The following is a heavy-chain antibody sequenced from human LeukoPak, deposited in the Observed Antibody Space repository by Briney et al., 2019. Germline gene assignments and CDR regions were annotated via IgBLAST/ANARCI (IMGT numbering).Heavy chain of an antibody. CDR1: GGSISSYY. CDR2: IYYSGST. Sequence: SETLSLTCTVSGGSISSYYWSWIRQPPGKGLEWIGYIYYSGSTTYNPSLKSRVTISVDTSKNQFSLKLSSVTAADTAVYYCARAKSLSAFDIWGQGTMVTVSS. J-gene: IGHJ3*02. V-gene: IGHV4-59*01. CDR3: ARAKSLSAFDI.